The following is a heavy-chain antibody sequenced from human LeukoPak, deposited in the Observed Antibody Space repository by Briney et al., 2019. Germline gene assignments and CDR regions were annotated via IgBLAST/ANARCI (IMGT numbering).Heavy chain of an antibody. J-gene: IGHJ5*02. CDR3: AREGFFAYSSGLHFGWLDP. D-gene: IGHD3-22*01. V-gene: IGHV3-21*01. CDR2: ISSSGSYI. Sequence: GGSLRLSCAASGFTFSTDSMNWVRQAPGKGLEWVSSISSSGSYIYYADSVKGRFTISRDNAKNSLYLQVNSLRAEDTAVYYCAREGFFAYSSGLHFGWLDPWGQGTLVTVSS. CDR1: GFTFSTDS.